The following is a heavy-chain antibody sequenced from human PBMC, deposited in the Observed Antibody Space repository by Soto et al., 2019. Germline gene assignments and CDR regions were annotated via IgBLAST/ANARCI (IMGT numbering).Heavy chain of an antibody. D-gene: IGHD5-12*01. V-gene: IGHV4-59*12. CDR1: GGSINNFC. CDR2: IYYSGST. CDR3: ARRPARGYSGYDLS. J-gene: IGHJ4*02. Sequence: SETLSLTCTVSGGSINNFCWSWYRQPPGKGLEWIGSIYYSGSTNYNPSLKSRVTISVDTSKNQFSLKLSSVTAADTAVYYCARRPARGYSGYDLSWGQGTLVTVSS.